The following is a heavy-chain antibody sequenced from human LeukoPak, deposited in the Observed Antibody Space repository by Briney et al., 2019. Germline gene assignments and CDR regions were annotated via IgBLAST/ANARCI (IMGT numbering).Heavy chain of an antibody. CDR2: INSDGSST. CDR3: ARSGTTPYYYYMDV. Sequence: PGGSLRLSCAASGFTFSSYWMHWVRQAPGNGLVWVSRINSDGSSTTCADSVKGRFTISRDNAKNTLYLQMNSLRAEDMAVYYCARSGTTPYYYYMDVWGKGTTVTVSS. J-gene: IGHJ6*03. D-gene: IGHD1-7*01. V-gene: IGHV3-74*01. CDR1: GFTFSSYW.